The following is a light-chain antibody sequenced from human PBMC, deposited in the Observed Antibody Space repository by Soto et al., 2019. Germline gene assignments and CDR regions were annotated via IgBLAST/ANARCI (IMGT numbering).Light chain of an antibody. CDR1: SSDVGGYNY. CDR3: SSYTSDNTLV. Sequence: QSALTQPASVSGSPAQSITISCTGTSSDVGGYNYVSWYQHHPGKAPKLIIYEVSNRPSGVSNRFSGSKSGNTASLTISGLQAEDETDYYCSSYTSDNTLVFGGGTKLTVL. V-gene: IGLV2-14*01. CDR2: EVS. J-gene: IGLJ2*01.